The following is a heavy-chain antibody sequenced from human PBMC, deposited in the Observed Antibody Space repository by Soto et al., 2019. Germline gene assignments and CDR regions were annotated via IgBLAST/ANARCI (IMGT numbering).Heavy chain of an antibody. J-gene: IGHJ6*03. D-gene: IGHD6-13*01. V-gene: IGHV4-34*01. CDR3: ARVPYSSSWYPNMDV. CDR1: GGSFSGYY. Sequence: QVQLQQWGAGLLKPSETLSLTCAVYGGSFSGYYWSWIRQPPGKGLEWIGEINHSGSTNYNPSLKSRVTISVDTSKNQFSLKLSSVTAADTAVYYCARVPYSSSWYPNMDVWGKGTTVTVS. CDR2: INHSGST.